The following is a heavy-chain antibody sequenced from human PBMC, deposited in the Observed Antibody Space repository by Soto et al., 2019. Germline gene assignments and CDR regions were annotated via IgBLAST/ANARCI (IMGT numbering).Heavy chain of an antibody. CDR2: IFYSGST. Sequence: QVQLQESGPGLVKPSETLSLTCTVSGGSISSYYWSWIRQPPGKGLEWIGYIFYSGSTNYNPSLKSRVTISVDTSKNQFSLKLNSVTAAATAVYYCARFYGLDAFDFWGHGTMVTVSS. CDR1: GGSISSYY. CDR3: ARFYGLDAFDF. J-gene: IGHJ3*01. D-gene: IGHD3-16*01. V-gene: IGHV4-59*08.